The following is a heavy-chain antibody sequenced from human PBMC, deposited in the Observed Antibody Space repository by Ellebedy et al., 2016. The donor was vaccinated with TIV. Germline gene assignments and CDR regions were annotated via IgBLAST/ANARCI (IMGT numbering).Heavy chain of an antibody. CDR2: ISWNSGSI. CDR3: ARDITYYYDSSVNSPDAFDI. D-gene: IGHD3-22*01. V-gene: IGHV3-9*01. J-gene: IGHJ3*02. CDR1: GFTFDDYA. Sequence: GGSLRLXCAASGFTFDDYAMHWVRQAPGKGLEWVSGISWNSGSIGYADSVKGRFTISRDNAKNSLYLQMNSLRAEDTAVYYCARDITYYYDSSVNSPDAFDIWGQGTMVTVSS.